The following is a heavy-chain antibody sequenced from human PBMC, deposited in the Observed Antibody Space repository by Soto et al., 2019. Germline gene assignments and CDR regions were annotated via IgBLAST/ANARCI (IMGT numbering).Heavy chain of an antibody. CDR1: GFIFSNCW. V-gene: IGHV3-74*01. D-gene: IGHD3-22*01. CDR2: INSDGSST. J-gene: IGHJ6*02. CDR3: VRAIGHYGMDV. Sequence: RLSCVASGFIFSNCWMHWVRQAPGMGLVWVSHINSDGSSTTYADSAKGRFAISRDNAKNTLYLQMNSLRAEDTAVYYCVRAIGHYGMDVWGRGTTVTVSS.